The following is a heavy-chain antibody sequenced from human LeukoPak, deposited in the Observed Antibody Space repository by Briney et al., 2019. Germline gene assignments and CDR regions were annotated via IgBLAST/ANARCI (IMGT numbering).Heavy chain of an antibody. J-gene: IGHJ4*02. CDR3: ARVTDDFWSGYYLSGRSLDY. CDR1: GFTFSSYW. D-gene: IGHD3-3*01. CDR2: INSDGSST. Sequence: GGSLRLSCAASGFTFSSYWMHWVRQAPGKGLVWVSRINSDGSSTSYADSVKGRFTISRDNAKNTLYLQMNSLRAEDTAVYYRARVTDDFWSGYYLSGRSLDYWGQGTLVTVSS. V-gene: IGHV3-74*01.